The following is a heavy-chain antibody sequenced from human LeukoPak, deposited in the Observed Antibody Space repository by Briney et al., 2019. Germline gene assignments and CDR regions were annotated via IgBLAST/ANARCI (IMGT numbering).Heavy chain of an antibody. V-gene: IGHV3-21*01. Sequence: GGSLTLSCAASGFTLNYYSLNWVRQAPGKGLEWVSSISSSSSFTYHADSVKGRFTISRFNTKNSLYLQMNSLRAEDTAVYHCARVSPLGLAYFDYWGQGTLVTVSS. D-gene: IGHD2-15*01. CDR2: ISSSSSFT. CDR1: GFTLNYYS. CDR3: ARVSPLGLAYFDY. J-gene: IGHJ4*02.